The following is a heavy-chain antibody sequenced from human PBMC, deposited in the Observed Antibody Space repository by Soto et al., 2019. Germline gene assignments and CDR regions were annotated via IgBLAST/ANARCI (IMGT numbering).Heavy chain of an antibody. V-gene: IGHV3-30-3*01. CDR2: ISYDGSNK. CDR1: GFTFSSYA. Sequence: GGSLRLSCAASGFTFSSYAMHWVRQAPGKGLEWVAVISYDGSNKYYSDFVKGRFTMSRDNSKNTLYLQMNSLRAEDTAVYYCARDLGDSSGYDYWGQGTLVTVSS. J-gene: IGHJ4*02. D-gene: IGHD3-22*01. CDR3: ARDLGDSSGYDY.